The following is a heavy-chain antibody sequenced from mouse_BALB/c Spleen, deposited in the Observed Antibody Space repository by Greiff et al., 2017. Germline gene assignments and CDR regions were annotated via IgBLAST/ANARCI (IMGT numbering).Heavy chain of an antibody. V-gene: IGHV7-3*02. J-gene: IGHJ4*01. CDR2: IRNKANGYTT. CDR3: ARAPLWSYAMDD. CDR1: GFTFTDYY. Sequence: EVMLVESGGGLVQPGGSLRLSCATSGFTFTDYYMSWVRQPPGKALEWLGFIRNKANGYTTEYSASVKGRFTISRDNSQSILYLQMNTLRAEDSATYYCARAPLWSYAMDDWGQGTSVTVSS. D-gene: IGHD1-1*02.